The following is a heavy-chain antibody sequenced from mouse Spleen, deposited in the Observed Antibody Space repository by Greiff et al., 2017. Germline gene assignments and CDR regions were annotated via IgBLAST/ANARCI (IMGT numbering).Heavy chain of an antibody. V-gene: IGHV5-16*01. CDR3: AREYYGSSDY. CDR1: GFTFSDYY. Sequence: EVMLVESEGGLVQPGSSMKLSCTASGFTFSDYYMAWVRQVPEKGLEWVANINYDGSSTYYLDSLKSRFIISRDNAKNILYLQMSSLKSEDTATYYCAREYYGSSDYWGQGTSVTVSS. D-gene: IGHD1-1*01. CDR2: INYDGSST. J-gene: IGHJ4*01.